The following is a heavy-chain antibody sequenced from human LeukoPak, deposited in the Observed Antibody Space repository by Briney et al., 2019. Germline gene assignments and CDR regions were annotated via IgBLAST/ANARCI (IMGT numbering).Heavy chain of an antibody. V-gene: IGHV3-30*01. D-gene: IGHD5-12*01. J-gene: IGHJ4*02. CDR1: GFTFSSYA. CDR3: AGDLVANSGSDY. Sequence: GGSLRLSCAASGFTFSSYAMHWVRQAPGKGLEWVAVISYDGSNKYYADSVKGRFTISRDNSKNTLYLQMNSLRAEDTAVYYCAGDLVANSGSDYWGQGTLVTVSS. CDR2: ISYDGSNK.